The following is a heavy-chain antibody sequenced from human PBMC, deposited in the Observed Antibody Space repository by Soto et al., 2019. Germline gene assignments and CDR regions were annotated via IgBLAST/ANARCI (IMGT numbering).Heavy chain of an antibody. D-gene: IGHD6-19*01. V-gene: IGHV3-21*01. CDR3: ARAPGYSSAWYVN. CDR2: ISSSSTYI. CDR1: GFTFSSYS. J-gene: IGHJ4*02. Sequence: EVQLVESGGGLVKPGGSLRLSCAASGFTFSSYSMNWVRQAPGKGLEWVSSISSSSTYIYYADSVKGRFTISRDNAKNSLYLQMNSLGAEDTAVYYCARAPGYSSAWYVNWGQGTLVTVSS.